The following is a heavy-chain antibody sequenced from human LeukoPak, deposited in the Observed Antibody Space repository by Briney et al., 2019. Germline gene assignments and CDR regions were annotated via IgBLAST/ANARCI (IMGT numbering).Heavy chain of an antibody. Sequence: SVKVSCKASGYTFTGYYMHWVRQAPGQRLERMGWINPNSGGTNYAQKFQGRVTMTRDTSISTAYMELSRLRSDDTAVYYCARSEDTAMVIVNWGQGTLVTVSS. J-gene: IGHJ4*02. D-gene: IGHD5-18*01. V-gene: IGHV1-2*02. CDR2: INPNSGGT. CDR3: ARSEDTAMVIVN. CDR1: GYTFTGYY.